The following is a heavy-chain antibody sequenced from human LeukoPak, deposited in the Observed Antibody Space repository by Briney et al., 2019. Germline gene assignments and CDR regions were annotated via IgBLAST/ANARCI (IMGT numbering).Heavy chain of an antibody. V-gene: IGHV1-2*02. J-gene: IGHJ5*02. Sequence: ASVKVSFKASGYTFTGYYMHWVRQAPGQGLEWMGWINPNSGGTNYAQKFQGRVTMTRDTSISTAYMELSRLRSDDTAVYYCARVYGDYENWFDPWGQGTLVTVSS. CDR1: GYTFTGYY. D-gene: IGHD4-17*01. CDR2: INPNSGGT. CDR3: ARVYGDYENWFDP.